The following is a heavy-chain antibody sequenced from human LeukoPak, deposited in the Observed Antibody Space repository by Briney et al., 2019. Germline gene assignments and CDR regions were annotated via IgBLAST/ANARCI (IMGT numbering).Heavy chain of an antibody. J-gene: IGHJ5*02. V-gene: IGHV1-8*01. Sequence: ASVKVSCKASGYTFTSYDINWVRQATGQGLEWMGWMNPNSGNTGYAQKFQGRVTMTRNTSISTAYMELSSLRSEDTAVYYCARGQVSPITMRASFDPWGQGTLVTVSS. D-gene: IGHD3-3*01. CDR1: GYTFTSYD. CDR2: MNPNSGNT. CDR3: ARGQVSPITMRASFDP.